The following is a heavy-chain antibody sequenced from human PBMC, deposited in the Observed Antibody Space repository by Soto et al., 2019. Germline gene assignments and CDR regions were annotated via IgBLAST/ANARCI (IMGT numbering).Heavy chain of an antibody. CDR3: TRQYVHRSAWYRVY. Sequence: EVQLVESGGGLVKSGGSLRLSCAAAGFTFSNAWMNWVRQAPGKGLEWVGRIKSKIDGGTTDYTTPVEGRFTISRDDSNNTLYLQMNSLKTEDTAVYYCTRQYVHRSAWYRVYWGQGALVTVSS. J-gene: IGHJ4*02. V-gene: IGHV3-15*07. CDR1: GFTFSNAW. D-gene: IGHD6-19*01. CDR2: IKSKIDGGTT.